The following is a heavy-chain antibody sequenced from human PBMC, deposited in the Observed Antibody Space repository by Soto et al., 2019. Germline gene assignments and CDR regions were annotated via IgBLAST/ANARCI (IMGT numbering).Heavy chain of an antibody. Sequence: EVQLVESGGGLVQPGRSLRLSCAASGFTFDDYARHWVRQAPGKGLEWVSGISWTSGSIGYADSVKVRFTISRDNAKNSLYLQMNSQIAEDTDLYYCAKDIKYCRGGSCYQRAYWYFDLWGRGTLVTGSS. D-gene: IGHD2-15*01. CDR1: GFTFDDYA. CDR2: ISWTSGSI. CDR3: AKDIKYCRGGSCYQRAYWYFDL. V-gene: IGHV3-9*01. J-gene: IGHJ2*01.